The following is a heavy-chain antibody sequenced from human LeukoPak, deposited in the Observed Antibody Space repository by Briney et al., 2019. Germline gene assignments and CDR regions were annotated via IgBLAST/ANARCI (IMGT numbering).Heavy chain of an antibody. CDR1: GFTFSNYN. CDR3: ARDLVVGATRTGIFEY. Sequence: GGSLRLSCAASGFTFSNYNMNWVRQAPGKGLELEWVSYISGSSATIYYADSVKGRFTISRDNAKNSLYLQMNSLRAEDTAVYYCARDLVVGATRTGIFEYWGQGTLVTVSS. J-gene: IGHJ4*02. CDR2: ISGSSATI. V-gene: IGHV3-48*01. D-gene: IGHD1-26*01.